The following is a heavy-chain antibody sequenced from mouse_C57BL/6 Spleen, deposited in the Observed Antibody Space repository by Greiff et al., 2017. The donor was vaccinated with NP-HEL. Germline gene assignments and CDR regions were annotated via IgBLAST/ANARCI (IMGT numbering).Heavy chain of an antibody. CDR3: ARDQGLYSYDGGFAY. Sequence: EVLLVESEGGLVQPGSSMKLSCTASGFTFSDYYMAWVRQVPEKGLEWVANINYDGSSTYYLDSLKSRFIISRDNAKNILYLQISSLKSEDTATYYGARDQGLYSYDGGFAYWGQGTMVTVSA. D-gene: IGHD2-12*01. CDR2: INYDGSST. CDR1: GFTFSDYY. V-gene: IGHV5-16*01. J-gene: IGHJ3*01.